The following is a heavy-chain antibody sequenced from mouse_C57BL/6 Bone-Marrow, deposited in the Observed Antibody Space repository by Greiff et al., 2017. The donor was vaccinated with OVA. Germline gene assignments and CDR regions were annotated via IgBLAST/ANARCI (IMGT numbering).Heavy chain of an antibody. D-gene: IGHD1-1*01. CDR2: ISSGSSTI. CDR3: AISYYYGSSYHFWYAMDY. Sequence: EVKVVESGGGLVKPGGSLKLSCAASGFTFSDYGMHWVRQAPEKGLEWVAYISSGSSTIYYADTVKGRFTISRDNAKNTLFLQMTSLRSEDTAMYYCAISYYYGSSYHFWYAMDYWGQGTSVTVSS. J-gene: IGHJ4*01. V-gene: IGHV5-17*01. CDR1: GFTFSDYG.